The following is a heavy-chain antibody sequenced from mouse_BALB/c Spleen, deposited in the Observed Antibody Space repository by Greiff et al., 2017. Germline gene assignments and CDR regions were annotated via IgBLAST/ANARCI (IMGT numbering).Heavy chain of an antibody. V-gene: IGHV1-85*01. CDR3: ARGYRYAWFAD. CDR1: GYTFTRYD. Sequence: VQLQQSGAELVKPGASVKLSCKASGYTFTRYDINWVRQRPEQGLEWIGWLFPGDGSTKYNEKFKGKATLTTDKSSSTAYMQLSRLTSEDSAVYFGARGYRYAWFADGAKGLWSLSLQ. CDR2: LFPGDGST. J-gene: IGHJ3*01. D-gene: IGHD2-14*01.